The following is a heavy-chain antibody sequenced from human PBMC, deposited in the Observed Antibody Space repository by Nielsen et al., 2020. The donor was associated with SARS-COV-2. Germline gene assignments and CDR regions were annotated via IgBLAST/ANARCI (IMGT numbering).Heavy chain of an antibody. CDR2: INPSTGNT. CDR1: GYTFVSYG. D-gene: IGHD3-22*01. J-gene: IGHJ4*02. CDR3: ARRGHDNSGYYWDY. Sequence: ASVKVSCKASGYTFVSYGISWVRQAPGQGLEWMGWINPSTGNTKYAQKFQDWVTMTRDTSINTAYIELSRLRSDDMAVYFCARRGHDNSGYYWDYWGQGTLVTVSS. V-gene: IGHV1-2*04.